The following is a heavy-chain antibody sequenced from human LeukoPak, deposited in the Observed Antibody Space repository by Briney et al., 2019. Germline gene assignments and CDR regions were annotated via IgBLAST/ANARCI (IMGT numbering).Heavy chain of an antibody. CDR2: ISYDGSNK. CDR3: ARAPQMATIHFDY. Sequence: GESLRLSCAASGFTFSSYAMHWVRQAPGKGLEWVAVISYDGSNKYYADSVKGRFTISRDNSKNTLYLQMNSLRAEDTAVYYCARAPQMATIHFDYWGQGTLVTVSS. D-gene: IGHD5-24*01. CDR1: GFTFSSYA. V-gene: IGHV3-30*04. J-gene: IGHJ4*02.